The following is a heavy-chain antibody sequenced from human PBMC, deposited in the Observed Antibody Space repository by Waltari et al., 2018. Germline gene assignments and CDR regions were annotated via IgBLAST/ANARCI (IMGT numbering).Heavy chain of an antibody. CDR1: GGSISSYY. CDR3: ARVRDFWSGYSYYYYYYMDV. CDR2: IYYSGST. J-gene: IGHJ6*03. Sequence: QVQLQESGPGLVKPSETLSLTCTVSGGSISSYYWSWIRQPPGKGLEWIGYIYYSGSTNDNPSLKSRVTISVDTSKNQFSLKLSSVTAADTAVYYCARVRDFWSGYSYYYYYYMDVWGKGTTVTISS. D-gene: IGHD3-3*01. V-gene: IGHV4-59*01.